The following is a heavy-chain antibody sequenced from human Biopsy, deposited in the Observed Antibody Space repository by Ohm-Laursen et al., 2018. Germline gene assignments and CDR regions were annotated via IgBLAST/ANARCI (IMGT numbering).Heavy chain of an antibody. Sequence: GTLSLTCPVYGESFNGYYWSWIRQTPGKGLERIGFIYRTGTTTYNPSFKSRVAMAVDTSKNQFSLTLNSVTAADTAVYYCARMKGRGYFDYWGQGTLVIVSS. V-gene: IGHV4-34*01. J-gene: IGHJ4*02. CDR1: GESFNGYY. CDR3: ARMKGRGYFDY. CDR2: IYRTGTT. D-gene: IGHD2-15*01.